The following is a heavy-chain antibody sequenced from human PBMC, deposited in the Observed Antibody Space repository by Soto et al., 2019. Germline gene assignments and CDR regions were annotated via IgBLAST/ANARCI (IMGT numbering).Heavy chain of an antibody. CDR3: AKGPIRPDYYFDY. V-gene: IGHV3-9*01. D-gene: IGHD2-21*02. CDR1: GFTFDDYA. J-gene: IGHJ4*02. Sequence: DVQLVESGGGLVQPGRSLRLSCAASGFTFDDYAMHWVRQAPGKGLEWVSGISWNSGSIGYADSVKGRFTISRDNAKNSLYLQMNSLRAEDTALYYCAKGPIRPDYYFDYWGQGTLVTVSS. CDR2: ISWNSGSI.